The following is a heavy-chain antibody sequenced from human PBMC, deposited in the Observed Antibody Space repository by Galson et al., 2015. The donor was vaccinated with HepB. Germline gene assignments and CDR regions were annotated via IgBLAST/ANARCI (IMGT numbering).Heavy chain of an antibody. CDR3: ARVISSGLWKWFDP. D-gene: IGHD4/OR15-4a*01. J-gene: IGHJ5*02. V-gene: IGHV3-21*01. Sequence: SLRLSCAASGFMFSNYEMTWVRQAPGKGLEWVSSISRSSSYIFYAASMKGRFTISRDNAKNTLYLQMTSLRVEDTAVYYCARVISSGLWKWFDPWGQGTLVTVSS. CDR2: ISRSSSYI. CDR1: GFMFSNYE.